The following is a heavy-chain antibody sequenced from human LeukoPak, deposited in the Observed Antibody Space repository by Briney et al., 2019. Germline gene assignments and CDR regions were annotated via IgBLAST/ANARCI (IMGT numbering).Heavy chain of an antibody. J-gene: IGHJ5*02. Sequence: PGGSLRLSCVVSGFIVSDNYMSWVRQGPGKGLEWVSVIYSGGITDYTDSVKGRFTISRDNSKNTVYLRMNSLRAEDTAVCYCARDVGPWGQGTLVTVSS. V-gene: IGHV3-66*01. CDR2: IYSGGIT. CDR1: GFIVSDNY. CDR3: ARDVGP.